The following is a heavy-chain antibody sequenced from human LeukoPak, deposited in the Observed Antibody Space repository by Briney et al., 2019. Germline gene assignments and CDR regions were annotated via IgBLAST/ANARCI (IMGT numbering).Heavy chain of an antibody. CDR1: GFTFSSYS. D-gene: IGHD1-26*01. V-gene: IGHV3-21*01. J-gene: IGHJ4*02. Sequence: KSGGSLRLSCAASGFTFSSYSMNWVRQAPGKGLEWVSSISSSSSYIYYADSVKGRFTISRDNAKNSLYLQMNSLRAEDTAVYYCARGGPNLNYYVSQYYFDNWGQGTPVTVSS. CDR2: ISSSSSYI. CDR3: ARGGPNLNYYVSQYYFDN.